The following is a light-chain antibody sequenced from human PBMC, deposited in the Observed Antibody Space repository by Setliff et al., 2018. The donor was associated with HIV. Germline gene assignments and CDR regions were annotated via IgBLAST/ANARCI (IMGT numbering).Light chain of an antibody. Sequence: QSVLTQPASVSGSPGQSITISCIGTSSGVGGYDFVSWYQQRPGKAPKLIIFDVSERPSGVSHRFSGSKSGNTASLTISGLQTEDEADYFCASYRSPATYVFGIGTTVTVL. J-gene: IGLJ1*01. V-gene: IGLV2-14*03. CDR2: DVS. CDR1: SSGVGGYDF. CDR3: ASYRSPATYV.